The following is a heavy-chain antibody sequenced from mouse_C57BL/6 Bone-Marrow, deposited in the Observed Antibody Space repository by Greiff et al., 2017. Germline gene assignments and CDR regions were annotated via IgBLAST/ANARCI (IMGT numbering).Heavy chain of an antibody. CDR2: IYPGSGST. CDR1: GYAFTSYW. CDR3: ARVGSSYA. D-gene: IGHD1-1*01. Sequence: QVQLQQPGAELVKPGASVKMSCKASGYAFTSYWITWLKQRPGQGLVGIGDIYPGSGSTNYNEKFKSKATLTVDTSSSTAYMQLSSLTSEDSAVYYGARVGSSYAWGQGTSVTVSS. V-gene: IGHV1-55*01. J-gene: IGHJ4*01.